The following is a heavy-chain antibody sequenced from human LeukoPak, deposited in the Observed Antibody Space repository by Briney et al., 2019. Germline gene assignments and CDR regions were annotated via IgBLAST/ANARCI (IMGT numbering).Heavy chain of an antibody. Sequence: ASVKVSCKAPGYTFTSYGISWVRQAPGQGLGWMGWISAYNGNTNYAQKLQGRVTMTTDTSTSTAYMELRSLRSDDTAVYYCARRVVPAARTYNWFDPWGQGTLVTVSS. CDR3: ARRVVPAARTYNWFDP. CDR2: ISAYNGNT. D-gene: IGHD2-2*01. CDR1: GYTFTSYG. J-gene: IGHJ5*02. V-gene: IGHV1-18*01.